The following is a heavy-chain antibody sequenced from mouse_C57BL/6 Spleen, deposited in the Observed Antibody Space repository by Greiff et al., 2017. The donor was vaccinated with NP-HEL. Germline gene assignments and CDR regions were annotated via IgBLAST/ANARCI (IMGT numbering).Heavy chain of an antibody. CDR3: AREGATVVDPYYYAMDY. CDR2: ISYDGSN. V-gene: IGHV3-6*01. J-gene: IGHJ4*01. D-gene: IGHD1-1*01. Sequence: EVKLQESGPGLVKPSQSLSLTCSVTGYSITSGYYWNWIRQFPGNKLEWMGYISYDGSNNYNPSLKNRISITRDTSKNQFFLKLNSVTTEDTATYYCAREGATVVDPYYYAMDYWGQGTSVTVSS. CDR1: GYSITSGYY.